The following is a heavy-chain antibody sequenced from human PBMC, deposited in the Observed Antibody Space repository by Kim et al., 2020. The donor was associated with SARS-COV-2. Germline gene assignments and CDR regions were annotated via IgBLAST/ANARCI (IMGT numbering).Heavy chain of an antibody. D-gene: IGHD1-1*01. CDR3: TRGALEATTGMSPVSPF. Sequence: GGSLRLSCVASGFSITDYGIHWVRQAPGKGLEWVAGISWNRGYIGYAESVKGRFTITRDNAKNSLFLQLSSLRPDDTALYYCTRGALEATTGMSPVSPF. CDR1: GFSITDYG. J-gene: IGHJ3*01. CDR2: ISWNRGYI. V-gene: IGHV3-9*01.